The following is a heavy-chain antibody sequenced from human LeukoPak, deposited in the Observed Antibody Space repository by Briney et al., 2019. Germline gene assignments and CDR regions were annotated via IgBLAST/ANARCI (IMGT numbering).Heavy chain of an antibody. CDR3: ARDGRSATVTGPYYYYMDV. Sequence: GGSLRLSCAASGFTFDDYAMHWVRQAPGKGLEWVSGISWNSGVIGYADSVKGRFTISRDNAKNSLYLQMNSLRAEDTAVYYCARDGRSATVTGPYYYYMDVWGKGTTVTVSS. CDR2: ISWNSGVI. V-gene: IGHV3-9*01. J-gene: IGHJ6*03. CDR1: GFTFDDYA. D-gene: IGHD4-17*01.